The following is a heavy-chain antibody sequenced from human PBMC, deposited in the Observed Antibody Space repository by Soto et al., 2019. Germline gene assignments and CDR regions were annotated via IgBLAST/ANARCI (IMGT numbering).Heavy chain of an antibody. CDR1: GFTFSSYG. Sequence: GGSLRLCCAASGFTFSSYGMHWVRQAPGKGLEWVAVIWYDGSNKYYADSVKGRFTISRDNSKNTLYLQMNSLRAEDTAVYYCARDNNYYGMDVWGQGTTVTVSS. CDR2: IWYDGSNK. J-gene: IGHJ6*02. V-gene: IGHV3-33*01. CDR3: ARDNNYYGMDV.